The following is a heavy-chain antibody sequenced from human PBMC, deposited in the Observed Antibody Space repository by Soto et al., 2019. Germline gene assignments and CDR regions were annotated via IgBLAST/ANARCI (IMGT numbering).Heavy chain of an antibody. V-gene: IGHV4-59*01. J-gene: IGHJ6*02. CDR1: GGSISSYY. CDR3: ARITYYYGSGSFPYYYYYGMDV. D-gene: IGHD3-10*01. Sequence: SETLSLTCTVSGGSISSYYWSWIRQPPGKGLEWIGYIYYSGSTNYNPSLKSRVTISVDTSKNQFSLKLSSVTAADTAVYYCARITYYYGSGSFPYYYYYGMDVWGQGTTVTVSS. CDR2: IYYSGST.